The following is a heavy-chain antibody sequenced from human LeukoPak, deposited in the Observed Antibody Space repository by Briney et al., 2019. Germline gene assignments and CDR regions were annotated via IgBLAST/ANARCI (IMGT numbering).Heavy chain of an antibody. D-gene: IGHD2-2*01. CDR1: GGTFSSYT. CDR3: QCSITGCDLQGFDP. V-gene: IGHV1-69*02. J-gene: IGHJ5*02. CDR2: IIPILGIA. Sequence: ASVKVSCKASGGTFSSYTISWVRQAPGQGREWMGRIIPILGIANLEQKFQSWVTITADKSTSTAYMELSNLRSEDTAVYYCQCSITGCDLQGFDPWGQGTLVTVSS.